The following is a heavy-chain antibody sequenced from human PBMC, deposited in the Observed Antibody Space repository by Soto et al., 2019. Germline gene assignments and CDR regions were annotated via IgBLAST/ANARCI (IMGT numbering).Heavy chain of an antibody. J-gene: IGHJ6*02. V-gene: IGHV1-69*13. CDR1: GGTFSSYA. Sequence: SVKVSCKASGGTFSSYAISWVRQDPGQGLEWMGGIIPIFGTANYAQKFQGRVTITADESTSTAYMELSSLRSEDTAVYYCARGGITMVRGVQYYYYYGMDVWGQGTTVTVSS. CDR3: ARGGITMVRGVQYYYYYGMDV. D-gene: IGHD3-10*01. CDR2: IIPIFGTA.